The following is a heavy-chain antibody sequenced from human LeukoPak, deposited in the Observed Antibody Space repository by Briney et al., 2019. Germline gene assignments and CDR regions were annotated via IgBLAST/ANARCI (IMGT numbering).Heavy chain of an antibody. D-gene: IGHD3-10*01. J-gene: IGHJ5*02. V-gene: IGHV1-2*02. CDR3: ARDREYYGSGSSWFDP. Sequence: GASGKLSGTASRYTFIRYDMHRVPQAPGHRLEWMGWNNPNSGSTNDAERFQGRVTMTKDTSISTAYMELSRLRSDDTAVYYCARDREYYGSGSSWFDPWGQGTLVTVSS. CDR2: NNPNSGST. CDR1: RYTFIRYD.